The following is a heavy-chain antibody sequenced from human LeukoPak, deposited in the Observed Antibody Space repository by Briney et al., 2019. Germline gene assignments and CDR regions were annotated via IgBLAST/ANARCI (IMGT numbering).Heavy chain of an antibody. CDR3: ATGRYSYGYVGYYYGMDV. CDR2: ISYDAANK. CDR1: GFTFSSYA. V-gene: IGHV3-30-3*01. D-gene: IGHD5-18*01. Sequence: PGGSLRLSCAASGFTFSSYAIHWVRQGPGRGLEWVAVISYDAANKYYADSVKGRFTISRDNSKNTLHLQMNSLRAEDTAVYYCATGRYSYGYVGYYYGMDVWGQGTTVTVSS. J-gene: IGHJ6*02.